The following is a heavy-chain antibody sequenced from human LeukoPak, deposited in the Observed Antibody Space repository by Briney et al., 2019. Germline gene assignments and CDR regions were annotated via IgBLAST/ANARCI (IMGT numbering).Heavy chain of an antibody. CDR3: ARHCSGGSCYSGVDY. Sequence: ASVKVSCKGSGYTFTSYAMHWVRQAPGQRLEWMGWINAGNGNTKYSQKFQGRVTITRDTSASTAYMELSSLRSEDTAVYYCARHCSGGSCYSGVDYWGQGTLVTVSS. CDR2: INAGNGNT. CDR1: GYTFTSYA. J-gene: IGHJ4*02. V-gene: IGHV1-3*01. D-gene: IGHD2-15*01.